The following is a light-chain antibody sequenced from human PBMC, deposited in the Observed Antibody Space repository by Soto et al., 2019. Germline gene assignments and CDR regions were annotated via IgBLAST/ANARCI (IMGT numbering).Light chain of an antibody. J-gene: IGKJ5*01. V-gene: IGKV3-11*02. CDR3: QQRYSWPTIT. CDR2: YES. CDR1: EIFXGY. Sequence: VWTQSRATMSLSPGERATLFRRASEIFXGYLSWYQHKPRQAPRLVIXYESNRATGVPARFSGSGSGRDFTLTISSLEPEDFAVYYCQQRYSWPTITFGQGTRLEI.